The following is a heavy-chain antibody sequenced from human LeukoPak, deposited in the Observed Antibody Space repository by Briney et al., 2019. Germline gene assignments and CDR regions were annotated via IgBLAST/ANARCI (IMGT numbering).Heavy chain of an antibody. CDR3: ARRYGSGSYVHFDY. V-gene: IGHV3-7*01. CDR2: IKQDGSEK. D-gene: IGHD3-10*01. Sequence: GGPLRLSCAASGFTFSNYWMNWVRQAPGKGLEWVANIKQDGSEKDYVDSVKGRFTISRDNAKNSLYLQMNSLRAEDTAVYYCARRYGSGSYVHFDYWGQGTLVTVSS. CDR1: GFTFSNYW. J-gene: IGHJ4*02.